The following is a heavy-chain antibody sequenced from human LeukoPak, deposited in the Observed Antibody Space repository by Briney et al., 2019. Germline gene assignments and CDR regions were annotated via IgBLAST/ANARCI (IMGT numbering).Heavy chain of an antibody. V-gene: IGHV3-30-3*01. CDR2: ISYDGSNK. Sequence: GGSLRPSCAASGFTFSSYAMHWVRQAPGKGLEWVAVISYDGSNKYYADSVKGRFTISRDNSKNTLYLQMNSLRAEDTAVYYCARANNWNDVWFDPWGQGTLVTVSS. J-gene: IGHJ5*02. CDR1: GFTFSSYA. D-gene: IGHD1-20*01. CDR3: ARANNWNDVWFDP.